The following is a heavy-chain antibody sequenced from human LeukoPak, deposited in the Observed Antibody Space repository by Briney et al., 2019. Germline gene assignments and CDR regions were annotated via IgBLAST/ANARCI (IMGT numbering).Heavy chain of an antibody. CDR1: GFTFRKAW. CDR2: IKNRTEGGTT. CDR3: AAGSGASGY. J-gene: IGHJ4*02. D-gene: IGHD3-10*01. Sequence: GGSLRLAYGVSGFTFRKAWVHGLRQAPGKGLEWVGRIKNRTEGGTTDYAAPVKGRFTISRDDSRNMVFLHMNSLNTGDTALYFCAAGSGASGYWGRGTLVTVSS. V-gene: IGHV3-15*01.